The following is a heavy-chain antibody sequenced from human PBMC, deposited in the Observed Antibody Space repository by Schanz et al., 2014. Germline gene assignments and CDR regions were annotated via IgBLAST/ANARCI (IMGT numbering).Heavy chain of an antibody. Sequence: EVQLAESGGGLVQPGGSLRLSCAASTFTFSSDWMSWVRQAPGKGLEWVANIKHDGSVKDYVDSVEGRFTISRDNAKRSLFLQMNSLRVEDTAVYYCAASSGWHPSTDYWGQGALVTVSS. CDR2: IKHDGSVK. J-gene: IGHJ4*02. V-gene: IGHV3-7*05. CDR1: TFTFSSDW. D-gene: IGHD6-19*01. CDR3: AASSGWHPSTDY.